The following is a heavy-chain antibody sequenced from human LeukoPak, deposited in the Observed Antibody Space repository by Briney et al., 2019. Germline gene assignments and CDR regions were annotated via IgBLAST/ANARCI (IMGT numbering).Heavy chain of an antibody. CDR1: GGSISSYY. J-gene: IGHJ6*03. Sequence: SETLSLTCTVSGGSISSYYWSWIRQPPGKGLEWIGRIYTSGSTNYNPSLKSRVTMSVDTSKNQFSLKLSSVTAADTAVYYCARDIIVVVPAAIDYYYYMDVWGKGTTVTVSS. V-gene: IGHV4-4*07. CDR3: ARDIIVVVPAAIDYYYYMDV. CDR2: IYTSGST. D-gene: IGHD2-2*01.